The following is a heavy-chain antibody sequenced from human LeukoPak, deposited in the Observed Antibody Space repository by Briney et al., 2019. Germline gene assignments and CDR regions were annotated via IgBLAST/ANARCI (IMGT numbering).Heavy chain of an antibody. CDR2: ISGSGGTT. D-gene: IGHD5-18*01. J-gene: IGHJ4*02. V-gene: IGHV3-23*01. CDR1: GSTFSNYA. Sequence: GGSLRLSCAASGSTFSNYAMSWVRQAPGKGLEWVSTISGSGGTTYYADSVKGRFTISRDNSKNTLFLQMNSLRAEDTAVYYCAKIYSRYFDYWGQGTLVTVSS. CDR3: AKIYSRYFDY.